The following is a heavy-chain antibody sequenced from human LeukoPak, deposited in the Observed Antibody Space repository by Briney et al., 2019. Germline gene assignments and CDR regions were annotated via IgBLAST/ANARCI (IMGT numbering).Heavy chain of an antibody. CDR2: IYHSGST. CDR3: AGHYYDSSGPHYKYGMDV. D-gene: IGHD3-22*01. J-gene: IGHJ6*02. Sequence: SETLSLTCTVSGYSISSGYYWGWIRQPPGKGLEWIGSIYHSGSTYYNPSLKSRVTISVDTSKNQFSLKLSSVTAADTAVYYCAGHYYDSSGPHYKYGMDVWGQGTTVTVSS. V-gene: IGHV4-38-2*02. CDR1: GYSISSGYY.